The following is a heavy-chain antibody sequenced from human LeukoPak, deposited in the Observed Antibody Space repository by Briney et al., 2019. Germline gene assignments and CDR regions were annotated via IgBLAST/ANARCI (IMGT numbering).Heavy chain of an antibody. D-gene: IGHD6-13*01. J-gene: IGHJ4*02. CDR1: GGSISSYY. V-gene: IGHV4-59*01. CDR2: IYYSGST. CDR3: ARLSAAAVDY. Sequence: PSETLSLTCTVSGGSISSYYWSWIRLPPGKGLEWIGYIYYSGSTNYNPPLKSRVTISVDTSKNQFSLKLSSVTAADTAVYYCARLSAAAVDYWGQGTLVTVSS.